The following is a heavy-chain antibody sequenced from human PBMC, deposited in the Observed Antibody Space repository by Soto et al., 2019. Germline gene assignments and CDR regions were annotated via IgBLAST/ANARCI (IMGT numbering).Heavy chain of an antibody. D-gene: IGHD6-19*01. V-gene: IGHV1-18*01. Sequence: GASVKVSCKASGYTFTSYGISWVRQAPGQGLEWMGWISAYNGNTNYAQKLQGRVTMTTDTSTSTAYMELRSLRSDDTAVYYCARDQQWLHQGRWLDPWGQGTLVTVSS. CDR2: ISAYNGNT. CDR1: GYTFTSYG. CDR3: ARDQQWLHQGRWLDP. J-gene: IGHJ5*02.